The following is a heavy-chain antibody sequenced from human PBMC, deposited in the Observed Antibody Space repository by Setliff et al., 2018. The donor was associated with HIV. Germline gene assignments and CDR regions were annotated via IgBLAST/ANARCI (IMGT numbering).Heavy chain of an antibody. J-gene: IGHJ5*01. Sequence: GGPLRLSCAASGFTFSYYWMHWVRQAPGKGLEWVARINSDGSTVEHAGAVKGRLTISRDNARNTLYLEMNSLRVEDAAMYYCVRVAGFSSSWFGYWGQGTLVTVSS. D-gene: IGHD6-13*01. CDR3: VRVAGFSSSWFGY. V-gene: IGHV3-74*03. CDR2: INSDGSTV. CDR1: GFTFSYYW.